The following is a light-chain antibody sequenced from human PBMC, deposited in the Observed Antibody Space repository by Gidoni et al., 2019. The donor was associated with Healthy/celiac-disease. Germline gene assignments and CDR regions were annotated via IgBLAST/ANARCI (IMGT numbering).Light chain of an antibody. CDR2: KAS. Sequence: DIQMTQSPSTLSASVGDRVTITCRASQSISSWLAWYKQKPGKAPKLLIYKASSLESGVPSRFSGSGSGTEFTLTISSLQPDDFATYYCQQYNSYWTFGQGTKLEIK. V-gene: IGKV1-5*03. J-gene: IGKJ1*01. CDR1: QSISSW. CDR3: QQYNSYWT.